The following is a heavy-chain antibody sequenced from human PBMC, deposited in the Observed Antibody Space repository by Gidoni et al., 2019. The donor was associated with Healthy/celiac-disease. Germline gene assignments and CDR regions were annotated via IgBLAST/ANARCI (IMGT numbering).Heavy chain of an antibody. V-gene: IGHV3-49*04. J-gene: IGHJ1*01. CDR1: GFTFGDYA. Sequence: EVQLVESGGGLVQPGRSLRLSCTASGFTFGDYAMSWVRQAPGKGLEWVGFIRSKAYGGTTEYAASVKGRFTISRDDSKSIAYLQMNSLKTEDTAVYYCTRDRGPNCGGDCYPEYFQHWGQGTLVTVSS. D-gene: IGHD2-21*02. CDR3: TRDRGPNCGGDCYPEYFQH. CDR2: IRSKAYGGTT.